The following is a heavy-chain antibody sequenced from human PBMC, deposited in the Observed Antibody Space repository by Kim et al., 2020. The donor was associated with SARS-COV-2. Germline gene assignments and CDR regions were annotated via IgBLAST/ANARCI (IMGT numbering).Heavy chain of an antibody. J-gene: IGHJ5*02. V-gene: IGHV1-3*01. CDR3: ARDLVPAASFDP. Sequence: KYSQKFQGRVTTTRETSASTAYLERRSLTSEDTAVYYCARDLVPAASFDPWGQGTLVTVSS. D-gene: IGHD2-2*01.